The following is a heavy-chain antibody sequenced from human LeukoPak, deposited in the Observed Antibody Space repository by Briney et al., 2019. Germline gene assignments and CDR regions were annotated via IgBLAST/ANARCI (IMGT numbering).Heavy chain of an antibody. J-gene: IGHJ4*02. CDR2: ISSNGGST. CDR1: GFTFSSYA. D-gene: IGHD5-18*01. Sequence: AGGSLRLSCAASGFTFSSYAMHWVRQAPGKGLEYVSAISSNGGSTYYANSVKGRFTISRDNSKDTLYLQMGSLRAEDMAVYYCARDGYSYGSQFDYWGQGTLVTVSS. CDR3: ARDGYSYGSQFDY. V-gene: IGHV3-64*01.